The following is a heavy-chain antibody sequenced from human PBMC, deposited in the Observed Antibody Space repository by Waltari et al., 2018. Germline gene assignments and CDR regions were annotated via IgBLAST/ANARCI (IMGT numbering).Heavy chain of an antibody. Sequence: QLQLQESGPGLVKPSETLSLTCTVSGGSISSSSYYWGWIRQPPGKGLEWIGSIYYSGGTYYNPSLKSRVTISVDTSKNQFSLKLSSVTAADTAVYYCARQGKYYDFWSGYEPDAFDIWGQGTMVTVSS. V-gene: IGHV4-39*07. CDR2: IYYSGGT. J-gene: IGHJ3*02. D-gene: IGHD3-3*01. CDR1: GGSISSSSYY. CDR3: ARQGKYYDFWSGYEPDAFDI.